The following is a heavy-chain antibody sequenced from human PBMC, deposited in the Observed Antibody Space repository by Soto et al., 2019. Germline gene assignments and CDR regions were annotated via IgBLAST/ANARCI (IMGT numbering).Heavy chain of an antibody. CDR3: ARERGVAPPVAGNTHYYYYMDV. CDR2: ISAYNGDT. D-gene: IGHD6-19*01. J-gene: IGHJ6*03. V-gene: IGHV1-18*01. Sequence: QDQLVQSGGEVKKPGASVKVSCKASGYSFTNYGITWVRQAPGLGFEWMGWISAYNGDTNYAQKLQGRVTMTTDAATSTAHLELGSLRSEDTAVYYCARERGVAPPVAGNTHYYYYMDVWGKGTTVTVSS. CDR1: GYSFTNYG.